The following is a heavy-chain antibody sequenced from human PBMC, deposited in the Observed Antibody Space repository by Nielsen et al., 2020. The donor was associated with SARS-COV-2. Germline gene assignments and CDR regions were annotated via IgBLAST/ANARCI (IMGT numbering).Heavy chain of an antibody. CDR3: AKSDSSSWHSEFFPH. D-gene: IGHD6-13*01. Sequence: GGSLRLSCATSGFIFSDYYMSWIRQAPGKGLEWVSAIGGVGGGSTYYADSVKGRFTISRDNSKNTLYLQMNSLRAEDAAVYYCAKSDSSSWHSEFFPHWGQGTLVTVSS. V-gene: IGHV3-23*01. J-gene: IGHJ1*01. CDR2: IGGVGGGST. CDR1: GFIFSDYY.